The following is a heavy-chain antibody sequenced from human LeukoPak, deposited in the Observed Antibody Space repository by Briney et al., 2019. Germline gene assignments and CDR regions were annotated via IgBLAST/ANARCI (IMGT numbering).Heavy chain of an antibody. CDR2: ISSSSSYI. CDR3: AFHNSSGNFGY. CDR1: GFTFSSYS. J-gene: IGHJ4*02. V-gene: IGHV3-21*01. D-gene: IGHD3-22*01. Sequence: GGSLRLSCAASGFTFSSYSMNWVRQAPGKGLEWISSISSSSSYIYYADSLKGRFTISRDNAKNTLYLQMNSLRPEDTAVYYCAFHNSSGNFGYWGQGTLVTVSS.